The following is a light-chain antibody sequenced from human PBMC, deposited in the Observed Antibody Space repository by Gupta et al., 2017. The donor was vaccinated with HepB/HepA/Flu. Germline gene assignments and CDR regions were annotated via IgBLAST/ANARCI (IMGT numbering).Light chain of an antibody. J-gene: IGKJ4*01. V-gene: IGKV1-12*01. CDR2: DAS. Sequence: DIHMTQPPSSVPSLVGDRVTITCRASQGIISWLAWYQQKPGKAPKLLIYDASSLQSGVPSRFSGSGSGTDFTLTISSLQPEDFATYFCQQGNRCRLTFGGGTKVEIK. CDR1: QGIISW. CDR3: QQGNRCRLT.